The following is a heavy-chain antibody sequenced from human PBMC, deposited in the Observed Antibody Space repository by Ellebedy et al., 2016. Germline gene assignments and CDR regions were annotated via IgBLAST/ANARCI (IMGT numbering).Heavy chain of an antibody. CDR2: INHSGST. D-gene: IGHD6-6*01. J-gene: IGHJ2*01. Sequence: SETLSLTCAVYGGSFSGYYWSWIRQPPGKGLEWIGEINHSGSTNYNPSLKSRVTISVDTSKNQFSLKLSSVTAADTAVYYCARHMTRYRIAGRPLGCFDLWGRGTLVTVSS. V-gene: IGHV4-34*01. CDR3: ARHMTRYRIAGRPLGCFDL. CDR1: GGSFSGYY.